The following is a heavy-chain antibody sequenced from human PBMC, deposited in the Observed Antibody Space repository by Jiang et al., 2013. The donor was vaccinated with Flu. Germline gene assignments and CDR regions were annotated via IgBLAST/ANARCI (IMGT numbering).Heavy chain of an antibody. D-gene: IGHD6-13*01. V-gene: IGHV1-3*01. CDR2: INAGNGNT. J-gene: IGHJ4*02. Sequence: VKASCKASGYTFTSYAMHWVRQAPGQRLEWMGWINAGNGNTKYSQKFQGRVTITRDTSASTAYMELSSLRSEDTAVYYCASLAAAADYFDYWGQGTLVTVSS. CDR1: GYTFTSYA. CDR3: ASLAAAADYFDY.